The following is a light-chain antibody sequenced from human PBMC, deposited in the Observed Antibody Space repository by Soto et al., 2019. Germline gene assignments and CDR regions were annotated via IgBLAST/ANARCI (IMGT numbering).Light chain of an antibody. J-gene: IGLJ2*01. Sequence: FMLTQPHSVSESPGKTVTISCTRSSGSIASNYVQWYQQRPGSAPTTVIYEDNQRHSGVPHRFSGSIDSSSNSASLSISGLKAEDEADYYCQSYDSSNHVVFGGGTKLTV. CDR3: QSYDSSNHVV. CDR1: SGSIASNY. V-gene: IGLV6-57*04. CDR2: EDN.